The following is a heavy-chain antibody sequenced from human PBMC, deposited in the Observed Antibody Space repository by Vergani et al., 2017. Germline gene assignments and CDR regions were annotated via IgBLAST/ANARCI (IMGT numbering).Heavy chain of an antibody. CDR3: GRGGDFYGLGSRHLDH. Sequence: QVRLQELGPGLVKPSETLYLPCRVLGGPMSGYYCSWIRQLPGEELEWIGYMYHSGSTNYNPSLETLVIISGDTSNNLFSLKLNTVTAADTAVYFGGRGGDFYGLGSRHLDHWGQGILVTVSS. V-gene: IGHV4-59*01. CDR1: GGPMSGYY. J-gene: IGHJ4*02. D-gene: IGHD3-10*01. CDR2: MYHSGST.